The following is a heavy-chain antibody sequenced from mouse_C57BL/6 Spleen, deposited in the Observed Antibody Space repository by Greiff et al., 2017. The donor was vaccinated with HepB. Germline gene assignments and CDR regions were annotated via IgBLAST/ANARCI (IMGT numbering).Heavy chain of an antibody. J-gene: IGHJ4*01. D-gene: IGHD1-1*01. Sequence: VQLQQSGGDLVKPGGSLKLSCAASGFTFSSYGMSWVRQTPDKRLEWVATISSGGSYTYYPDSVKGRFTISRDNAKNTLYLQMSSLKSEDTAMYYCARGGYYGDYAMDYWGQGTSVTVSS. CDR2: ISSGGSYT. V-gene: IGHV5-6*01. CDR3: ARGGYYGDYAMDY. CDR1: GFTFSSYG.